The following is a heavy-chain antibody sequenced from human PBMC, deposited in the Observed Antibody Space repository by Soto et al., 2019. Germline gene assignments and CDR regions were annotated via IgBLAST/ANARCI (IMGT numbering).Heavy chain of an antibody. Sequence: ASVKVSCKASGYTFSGHYMHWIRQAPGQGPEWLGWINANSGDTDHAPKFQDRLTMTRDTSISTAYMELSRLRSDDTAVYYCARGGALDGTSPPFNHWGQGTLVTVSS. D-gene: IGHD6-19*01. V-gene: IGHV1-2*02. J-gene: IGHJ4*02. CDR1: GYTFSGHY. CDR2: INANSGDT. CDR3: ARGGALDGTSPPFNH.